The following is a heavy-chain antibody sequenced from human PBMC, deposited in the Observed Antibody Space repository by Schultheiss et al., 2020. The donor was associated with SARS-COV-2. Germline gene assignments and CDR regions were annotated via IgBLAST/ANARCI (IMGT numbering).Heavy chain of an antibody. CDR1: GFSFSNYG. J-gene: IGHJ6*02. CDR3: ARERMSYNGMDV. Sequence: GGSLRLSCAASGFSFSNYGMHWVRQAPGKGLEWVSYISSSGSTIYYADSVKGRFTISRDNAKNSLYLQMNSLRAEDTAVYYCARERMSYNGMDVWGQGTTVTVSS. V-gene: IGHV3-48*04. D-gene: IGHD3-16*01. CDR2: ISSSGSTI.